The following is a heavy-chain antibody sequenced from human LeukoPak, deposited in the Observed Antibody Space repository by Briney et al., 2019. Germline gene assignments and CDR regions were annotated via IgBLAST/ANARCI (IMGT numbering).Heavy chain of an antibody. CDR3: ARDRGGYGGNLFDY. D-gene: IGHD4/OR15-4a*01. J-gene: IGHJ4*02. Sequence: PSETLSLTCAVYGGSFSNYYWTWIRQPPGKGLEWIGEIDHSGSSHYNPSLKSRVTISVDTSKNQLSLKLSSVTAADTAVYYCARDRGGYGGNLFDYWGQGTLVTVSS. CDR1: GGSFSNYY. CDR2: IDHSGSS. V-gene: IGHV4-34*01.